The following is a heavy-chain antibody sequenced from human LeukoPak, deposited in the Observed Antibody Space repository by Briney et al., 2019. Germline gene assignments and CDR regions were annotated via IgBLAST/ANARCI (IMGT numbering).Heavy chain of an antibody. CDR3: ARDGYNYGNYYYAMDV. D-gene: IGHD5-18*01. Sequence: PSETLSLTCTVSGGSVSSGGYYWNWIRQPPGKGLEWIGYIYNNGTTDYNPSLKSRVTISVDTSKNQFSQKLSPVTAADTAIYHCARDGYNYGNYYYAMDVWGQGTTVTVSS. CDR1: GGSVSSGGYY. CDR2: IYNNGTT. V-gene: IGHV4-61*08. J-gene: IGHJ6*02.